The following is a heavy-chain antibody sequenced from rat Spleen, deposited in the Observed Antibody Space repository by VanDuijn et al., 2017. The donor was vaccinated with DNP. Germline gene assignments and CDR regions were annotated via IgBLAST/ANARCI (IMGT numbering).Heavy chain of an antibody. CDR2: ITNSGGST. CDR1: GFTFNDYA. Sequence: EVQLVESGGGLVQPGNSLKVSCAASGFTFNDYAMAWVRQSPKMSLEWVASITNSGGSTYYRDSVKGRITISRDNAKSTLYLQMDSLRSEDTATYYCTTGAGSPWGQGTSVTVSS. V-gene: IGHV5S10*01. J-gene: IGHJ4*01. D-gene: IGHD1-4*01. CDR3: TTGAGSP.